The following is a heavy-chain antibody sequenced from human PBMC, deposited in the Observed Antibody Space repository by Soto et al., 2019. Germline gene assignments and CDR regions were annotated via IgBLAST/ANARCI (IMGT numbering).Heavy chain of an antibody. Sequence: SETLSLTCAVYGGSFSGYYWSWIRQPPGKGLEWIGEINHSGSTSYNPSLKSRVTISVDTSKNQFSLKLSSVTAADTAVYYCARPGGYCSSTSFLRSLKYYYYGMDVRGQRTTVTVSS. D-gene: IGHD2-2*01. CDR2: INHSGST. V-gene: IGHV4-34*01. CDR1: GGSFSGYY. CDR3: ARPGGYCSSTSFLRSLKYYYYGMDV. J-gene: IGHJ6*02.